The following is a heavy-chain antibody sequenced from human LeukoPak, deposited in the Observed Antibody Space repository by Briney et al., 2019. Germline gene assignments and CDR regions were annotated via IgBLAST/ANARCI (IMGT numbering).Heavy chain of an antibody. CDR3: ARLDYKAYNWFDP. CDR2: IYSGGST. Sequence: TGGSLRLSCAASGFTVSSNYMSWVRQAPGKGLEWVSVIYSGGSTYYADSVKGRFSISRDNSKNTLYLQMNSLRAEDTAVYYCARLDYKAYNWFDPWGQGALVTVSS. CDR1: GFTVSSNY. J-gene: IGHJ5*02. V-gene: IGHV3-53*01. D-gene: IGHD4-11*01.